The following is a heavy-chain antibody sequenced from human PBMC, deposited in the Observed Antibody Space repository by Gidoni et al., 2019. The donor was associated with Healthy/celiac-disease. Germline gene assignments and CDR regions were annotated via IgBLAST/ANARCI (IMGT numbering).Heavy chain of an antibody. CDR2: ISSSSSYI. D-gene: IGHD3-22*01. V-gene: IGHV3-21*01. Sequence: EVQLEESGGGLVKPGGSLRLSCAASGFTFSSYSMNWVRQAPGKGREWFSSISSSSSYIYYADSVKGRFTISRYNAKNSLYLQMNSLRAEDTAVYYCARGDYYDSSDPFDIWGQGTMVTVSS. J-gene: IGHJ3*02. CDR3: ARGDYYDSSDPFDI. CDR1: GFTFSSYS.